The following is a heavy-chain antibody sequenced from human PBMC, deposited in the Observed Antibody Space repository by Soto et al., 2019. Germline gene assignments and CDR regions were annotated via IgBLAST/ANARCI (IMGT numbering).Heavy chain of an antibody. J-gene: IGHJ5*02. V-gene: IGHV4-38-2*02. CDR2: IYHSGTT. Sequence: SETLSLTCAVSGYSISSVFHWGWIRQPPGKGLEWIWSIYHSGTTYYNTSLKSRVTISVDTSKNQFSLKMRSVTAADTAVYYCARDSVAEIGXWGQGTLFTVSX. CDR1: GYSISSVFH. CDR3: ARDSVAEIGX. D-gene: IGHD2-21*01.